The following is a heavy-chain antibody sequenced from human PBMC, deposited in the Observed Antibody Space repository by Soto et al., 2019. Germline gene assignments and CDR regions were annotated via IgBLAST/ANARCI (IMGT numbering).Heavy chain of an antibody. Sequence: SETMTLTCTVSGGSISSYYWSCIRQPPGKGLEWIGYIYYSGSTNYNPSLKSRVTISVDTSKNQFSLKLSSVTAADTAVYYCARSTVTTADFDLWGRGTLVTVS. V-gene: IGHV4-59*01. J-gene: IGHJ2*01. CDR1: GGSISSYY. CDR3: ARSTVTTADFDL. D-gene: IGHD4-17*01. CDR2: IYYSGST.